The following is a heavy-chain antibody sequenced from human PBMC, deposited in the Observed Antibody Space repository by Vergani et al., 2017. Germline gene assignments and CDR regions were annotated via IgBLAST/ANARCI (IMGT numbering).Heavy chain of an antibody. D-gene: IGHD3-3*01. CDR2: ISYDGSNK. CDR1: GFTFSSYG. CDR3: AKDIRVVIPYDYFDY. Sequence: QVQLVESGGGVVQPGRSLRLSCAASGFTFSSYGMHWVRQAPGKGLEWVAVISYDGSNKYYADSVKGRFTISRDNSKNTLYLQMNSLRAEDTAVYYCAKDIRVVIPYDYFDYWGQGTLVTVSS. J-gene: IGHJ4*02. V-gene: IGHV3-30*18.